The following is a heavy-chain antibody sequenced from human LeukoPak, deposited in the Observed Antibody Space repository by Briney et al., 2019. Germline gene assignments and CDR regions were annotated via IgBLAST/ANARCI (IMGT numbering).Heavy chain of an antibody. V-gene: IGHV4-31*03. J-gene: IGHJ4*02. Sequence: SQTLSLTCTVSGSSVSSDEYYWSWVRQHPGKGLEWIGYVYYSGSSYYIPSLESRVTMSVEVSKNQFSLKLSSVTAADTAVYYCARGPYGSGFDYWGQGTLVTVSS. CDR1: GSSVSSDEYY. CDR2: VYYSGSS. D-gene: IGHD3-10*01. CDR3: ARGPYGSGFDY.